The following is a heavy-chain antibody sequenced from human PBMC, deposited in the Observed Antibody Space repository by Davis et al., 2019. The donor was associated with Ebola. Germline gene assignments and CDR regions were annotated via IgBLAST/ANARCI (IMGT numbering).Heavy chain of an antibody. CDR2: ISYDGSNK. D-gene: IGHD2-2*01. V-gene: IGHV3-30-3*01. J-gene: IGHJ5*02. Sequence: GESLKISCAASGFTFSSYAMHWVRQAPGKGLEWVAVISYDGSNKYYADSVKGRFTISRDNSKNTLYLQMNSLRAEDTAVYYCLIVPAASAAPARRFDPWGQGTLVTVSS. CDR1: GFTFSSYA. CDR3: LIVPAASAAPARRFDP.